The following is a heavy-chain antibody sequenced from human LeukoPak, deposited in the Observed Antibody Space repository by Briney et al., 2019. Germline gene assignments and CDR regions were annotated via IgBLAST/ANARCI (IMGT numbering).Heavy chain of an antibody. CDR3: AKDLSYCSGGTCYTSRYYGMDV. V-gene: IGHV3-23*01. CDR2: ISGSGGNT. CDR1: GFTFSNYA. D-gene: IGHD2-15*01. J-gene: IGHJ6*02. Sequence: GGSLRLSCAASGFTFSNYAMSWVRQSPGKGLEWVSIISGSGGNTNYADSVKGRFTISRDNSNNTLYLQMNSLRAEDTAVYYCAKDLSYCSGGTCYTSRYYGMDVWGQGTTVTVSS.